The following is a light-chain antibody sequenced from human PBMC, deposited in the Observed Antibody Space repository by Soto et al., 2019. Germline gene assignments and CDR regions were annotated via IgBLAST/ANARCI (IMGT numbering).Light chain of an antibody. CDR2: EVS. J-gene: IGLJ1*01. CDR1: SSDVGGYNY. Sequence: QSALTQPASVSGSPGQPITISCTGTSSDVGGYNYVSWYQQHPGKAPKLMIYEVSNRPSGVSTRFSGSKSGNTASLTISGLQAEDEADYYCSSYTSSSPYVFGTGTKVTVL. CDR3: SSYTSSSPYV. V-gene: IGLV2-14*01.